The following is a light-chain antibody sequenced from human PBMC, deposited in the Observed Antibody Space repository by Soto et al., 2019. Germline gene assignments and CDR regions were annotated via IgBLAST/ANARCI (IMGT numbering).Light chain of an antibody. CDR3: QYYDKLAKAIT. Sequence: EIVMTQSPATLSVSPGEIATLSFSASQSVNSNLAWYQQKPGQAPRLLIYGASKRATGTPDRFIGSGSGTDFTLTISRLEPEDFAVYYCQYYDKLAKAITFGQGTRLEIK. J-gene: IGKJ5*01. CDR2: GAS. CDR1: QSVNSN. V-gene: IGKV3D-15*01.